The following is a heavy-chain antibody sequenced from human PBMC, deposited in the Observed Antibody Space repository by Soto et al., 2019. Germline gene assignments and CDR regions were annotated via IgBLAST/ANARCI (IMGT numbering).Heavy chain of an antibody. J-gene: IGHJ4*02. D-gene: IGHD3-16*01. CDR2: VHGGGST. CDR1: GFTVSNNH. CDR3: AGRLTKVERLDY. Sequence: VQLVESGGGLIQPGGSLRLSCAASGFTVSNNHMNWVRQAAGKGLELVSFVHGGGSTSYADSVKGRFTISRSNSKNTLYHLVRSLRAADTAIYYWAGRLTKVERLDYWGRGTLVIVSS. V-gene: IGHV3-53*01.